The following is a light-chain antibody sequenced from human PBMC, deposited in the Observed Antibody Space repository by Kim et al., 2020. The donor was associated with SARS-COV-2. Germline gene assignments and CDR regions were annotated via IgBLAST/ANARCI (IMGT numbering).Light chain of an antibody. CDR2: LIS. CDR1: TSIIGSNT. Sequence: GQMVTISCSGTTSIIGSNTVNWYHQVPGTAPKLLLYLISQRPSGVPDRFSASKSGTSASLAISGLQSEDEADYYCAAWDDSPDGPVFGGGTQLTVL. CDR3: AAWDDSPDGPV. J-gene: IGLJ2*01. V-gene: IGLV1-44*01.